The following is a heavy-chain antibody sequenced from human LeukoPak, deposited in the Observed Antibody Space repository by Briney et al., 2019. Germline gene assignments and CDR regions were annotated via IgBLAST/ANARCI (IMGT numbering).Heavy chain of an antibody. Sequence: GGSLRLSCAASGFSFSTYWMSWVRQAPGKGLEWVANIKQDGSEKYYVDSVKGRFTVSRDNAKNSLYLQMNSLRVEDTAVYFCTRGSTGYWGQGTLVTVSS. V-gene: IGHV3-7*04. CDR3: TRGSTGY. CDR1: GFSFSTYW. CDR2: IKQDGSEK. D-gene: IGHD1-1*01. J-gene: IGHJ4*02.